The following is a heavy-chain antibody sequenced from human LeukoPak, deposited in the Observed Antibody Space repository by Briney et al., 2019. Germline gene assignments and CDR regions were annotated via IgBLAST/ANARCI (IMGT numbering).Heavy chain of an antibody. CDR3: ARESSSWSKGEFDY. Sequence: SETLSLTCTLSGGSISSYYWSWIRQPPGTGLEWIGYIYYSGSTNYNPSLKSRVTISVDTSKNQFSLKLSSVTAADTAVYYCARESSSWSKGEFDYWGQGTLVTVSS. V-gene: IGHV4-59*01. J-gene: IGHJ4*02. CDR2: IYYSGST. CDR1: GGSISSYY. D-gene: IGHD6-13*01.